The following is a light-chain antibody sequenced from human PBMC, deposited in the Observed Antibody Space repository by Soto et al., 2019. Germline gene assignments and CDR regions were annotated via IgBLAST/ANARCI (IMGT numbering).Light chain of an antibody. CDR1: LAISNY. V-gene: IGKV1-27*01. J-gene: IGKJ1*01. CDR2: GAS. CDR3: QRYNTVPLT. Sequence: DIQMTQSPSSLSAFVGDRVTITCRASLAISNYLAWYQQKPGKVPKLLIYGASTLQSGVRSRFAGSGSGAEFSLTITSLQPEDVATYYCQRYNTVPLTFGQGTQVEIK.